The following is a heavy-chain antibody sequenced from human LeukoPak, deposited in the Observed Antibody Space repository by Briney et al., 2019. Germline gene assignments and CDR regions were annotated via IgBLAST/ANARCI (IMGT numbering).Heavy chain of an antibody. CDR2: IIGSGGST. CDR3: AVLDYDSITDY. CDR1: GFTLSSYA. V-gene: IGHV3-23*01. Sequence: GGALRLSCAASGFTLSSYAMSWVRQAPGKGLEWVSPIIGSGGSTYYADSVKGRVTISRDNSKNTLYLQMNSLRDEDTAVYYCAVLDYDSITDYWGQGTLVTVSS. J-gene: IGHJ4*02. D-gene: IGHD3-22*01.